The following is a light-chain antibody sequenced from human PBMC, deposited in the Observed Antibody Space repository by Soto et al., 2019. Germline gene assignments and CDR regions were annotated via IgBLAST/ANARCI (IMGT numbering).Light chain of an antibody. CDR1: SSDVGAYDY. V-gene: IGLV2-8*01. Sequence: QSVLTQPPSASGSPGQSVTISCTGTSSDVGAYDYVSWYQQHPGRAPKLIIYEVTKRPSGVPDRFSGSKSGSTASLTVSGLQAEDEADYYCSSYGGGNNYVVLGGGTKVTVL. CDR3: SSYGGGNNYVV. J-gene: IGLJ2*01. CDR2: EVT.